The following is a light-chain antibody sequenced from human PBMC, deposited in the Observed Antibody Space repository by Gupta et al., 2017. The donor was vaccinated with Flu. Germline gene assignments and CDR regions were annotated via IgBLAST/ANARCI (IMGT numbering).Light chain of an antibody. CDR2: WAS. V-gene: IGKV4-1*01. CDR3: QQYVSAPYA. Sequence: SLRVQASINCKPTQSCRGRSNSSDYLNWYQHKPGRPPKLLLYWASAWESGVPDRFSGSGSGTDLTVTISSLQPEDMAAYYCQQYVSAPYAFGQGTRLEIK. J-gene: IGKJ5*01. CDR1: QSCRGRSNSSDY.